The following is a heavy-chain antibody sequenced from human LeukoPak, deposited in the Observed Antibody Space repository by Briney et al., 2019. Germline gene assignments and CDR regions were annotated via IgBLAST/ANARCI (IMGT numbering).Heavy chain of an antibody. D-gene: IGHD3-22*01. Sequence: GASVKVSCKASGYTFTNYAMHWVRQAPGQRLEWMGWINAGNGNTKYSQKFQGRVTITTDTSASTVYMELSSLRPEDTAVYYCARSTMIVVVRGEHAFDIWGQGTMVTVSS. CDR1: GYTFTNYA. V-gene: IGHV1-3*01. CDR2: INAGNGNT. CDR3: ARSTMIVVVRGEHAFDI. J-gene: IGHJ3*02.